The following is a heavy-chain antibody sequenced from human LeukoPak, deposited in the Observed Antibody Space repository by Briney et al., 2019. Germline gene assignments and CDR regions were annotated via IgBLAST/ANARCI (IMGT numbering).Heavy chain of an antibody. V-gene: IGHV4-4*07. CDR2: IYSSGST. Sequence: SEILSLTCTVSGGSINSYYWSWIRQPAGKGLGWIGRIYSSGSTNYNPSLKSRVSMSVDTSKNQFSLKLTSVTAADTAVYYCARGGRATVVTMWGQGILVTVSS. CDR3: ARGGRATVVTM. CDR1: GGSINSYY. D-gene: IGHD4-23*01. J-gene: IGHJ4*02.